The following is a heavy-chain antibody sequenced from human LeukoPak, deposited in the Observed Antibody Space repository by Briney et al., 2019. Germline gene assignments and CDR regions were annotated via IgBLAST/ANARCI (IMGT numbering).Heavy chain of an antibody. V-gene: IGHV3-23*01. CDR1: GFTFSSYA. J-gene: IGHJ4*02. D-gene: IGHD2-15*01. Sequence: GGSLRLSCTASGFTFSSYAMSWVRQAPGKGLEWVSAISGSGGSTYYADSVKGRFTISRDNSKNTLYLQMNSLRAEDTAVYYCAKDRWWLEYYFNYGGREPWVTVSS. CDR3: AKDRWWLEYYFNY. CDR2: ISGSGGST.